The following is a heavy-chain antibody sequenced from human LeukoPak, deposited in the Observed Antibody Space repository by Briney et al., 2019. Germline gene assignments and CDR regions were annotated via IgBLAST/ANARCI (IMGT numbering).Heavy chain of an antibody. Sequence: GGSLRLSCAASGFTFSSYAMSWVRQAPGKGLEWVSYISSSSSTIYYADSVKGRFTISRDNAKNSLYLQMNSLRAEDTAVYYCARTMVRGVLDAFDIWGQGTMVTVSS. CDR2: ISSSSSTI. J-gene: IGHJ3*02. V-gene: IGHV3-48*04. D-gene: IGHD3-10*01. CDR3: ARTMVRGVLDAFDI. CDR1: GFTFSSYA.